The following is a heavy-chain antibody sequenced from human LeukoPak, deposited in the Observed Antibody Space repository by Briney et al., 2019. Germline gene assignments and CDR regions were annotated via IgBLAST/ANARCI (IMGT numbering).Heavy chain of an antibody. D-gene: IGHD2-2*02. CDR3: ARDPHPRYCSSTSCYRGRGHFDY. Sequence: GGSLRLSCAASGFTFSSYGMHWVRQAPGKGLEWVAVIWYDGSNKYYADSVKGRFTISRDNSKNTLYLQMNSLRAEDTAVYYCARDPHPRYCSSTSCYRGRGHFDYWGQGTLVTVSS. CDR1: GFTFSSYG. CDR2: IWYDGSNK. V-gene: IGHV3-33*01. J-gene: IGHJ4*02.